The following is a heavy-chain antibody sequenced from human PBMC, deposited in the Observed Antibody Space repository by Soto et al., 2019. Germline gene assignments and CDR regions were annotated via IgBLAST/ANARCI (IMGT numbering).Heavy chain of an antibody. Sequence: ASVKVSCKASGYTFTSYDINCVRQATGQGLEWMGWMNPNIGNTGYAQKFQGRVTMTRNTSISTAYMELSSLRSEDTAVYYCLITMVRGVMGYSEYWGQGTRVNVSS. J-gene: IGHJ4*02. D-gene: IGHD3-10*01. CDR1: GYTFTSYD. V-gene: IGHV1-8*01. CDR3: LITMVRGVMGYSEY. CDR2: MNPNIGNT.